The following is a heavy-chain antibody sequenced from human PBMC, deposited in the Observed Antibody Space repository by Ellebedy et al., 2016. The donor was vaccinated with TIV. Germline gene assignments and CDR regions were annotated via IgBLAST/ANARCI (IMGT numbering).Heavy chain of an antibody. D-gene: IGHD5-18*01. J-gene: IGHJ5*01. Sequence: SETLSLXCAVSGGSITGSNWWSCVRPPPGKGLEWFGEIYHSGNANYTPSLKSRVTISIDKSKNQFSLRLTSVTAADTAVYYCARVGYSYGYAWFDSWGQGTRVTVSS. CDR1: GGSITGSNW. CDR2: IYHSGNA. CDR3: ARVGYSYGYAWFDS. V-gene: IGHV4/OR15-8*02.